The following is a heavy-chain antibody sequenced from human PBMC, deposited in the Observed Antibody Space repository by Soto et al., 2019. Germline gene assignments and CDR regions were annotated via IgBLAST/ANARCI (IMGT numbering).Heavy chain of an antibody. Sequence: SETLSLTCAVSGYSIASGYYWAWIRQSPGKGLEWIGSIYHAGSVYYNPSLNGRVAVSLDTSKNHFSLKLTSVTAADTAVYYCARTFDYYGMDVWGQGTTVPSP. CDR3: ARTFDYYGMDV. CDR2: IYHAGSV. CDR1: GYSIASGYY. V-gene: IGHV4-38-2*01. J-gene: IGHJ6*02.